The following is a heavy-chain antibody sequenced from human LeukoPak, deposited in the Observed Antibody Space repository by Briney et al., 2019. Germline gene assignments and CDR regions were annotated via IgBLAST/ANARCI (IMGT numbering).Heavy chain of an antibody. J-gene: IGHJ4*02. CDR2: SSAYNGNT. D-gene: IGHD5-18*01. CDR1: GYTFTSFG. CDR3: TRDLGVDTTMIFFDY. Sequence: GSVKVSCKASGYTFTSFGISWVRQAPGQGLEWMGWSSAYNGNTNYAQKFQGRVTMTTDTSTSTAYMEVRSLRSDDTAVYYCTRDLGVDTTMIFFDYWGQGSLVTVSS. V-gene: IGHV1-18*01.